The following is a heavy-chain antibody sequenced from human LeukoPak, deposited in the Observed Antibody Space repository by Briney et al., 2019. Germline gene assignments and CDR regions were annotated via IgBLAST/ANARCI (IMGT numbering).Heavy chain of an antibody. D-gene: IGHD2-2*01. CDR2: ISWNSGSI. CDR3: AKGYCSSTSCTRVDY. CDR1: GFTFDDYA. J-gene: IGHJ4*02. Sequence: GGSLRLSCAASGFTFDDYAMHWVRQAPGKGLEWVSGISWNSGSIDYADSVKGRFTISRDNAKNSLYLQMNSLRAEDTALYYCAKGYCSSTSCTRVDYWGQGTLVTVSS. V-gene: IGHV3-9*01.